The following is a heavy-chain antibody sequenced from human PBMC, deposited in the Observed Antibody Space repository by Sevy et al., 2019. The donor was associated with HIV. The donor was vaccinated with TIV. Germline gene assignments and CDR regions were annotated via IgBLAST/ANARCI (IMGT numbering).Heavy chain of an antibody. CDR2: ISWNSGSI. V-gene: IGHV3-9*03. CDR1: EFTFDDYA. CDR3: AKGLTAVLFDAFDI. J-gene: IGHJ3*02. D-gene: IGHD2-8*01. Sequence: GGSLRLSCAASEFTFDDYAMHWVRQAPGKGLEWVSAISWNSGSIGYADSVKGRFTISRDNAKNSLYLQMNSLRAEDMALYYCAKGLTAVLFDAFDIWGQGTMVTVSS.